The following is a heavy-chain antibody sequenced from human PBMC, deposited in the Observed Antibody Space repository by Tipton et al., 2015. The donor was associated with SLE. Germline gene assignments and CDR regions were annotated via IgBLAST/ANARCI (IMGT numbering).Heavy chain of an antibody. D-gene: IGHD2-8*02. J-gene: IGHJ6*02. CDR1: GFNLRSHW. V-gene: IGHV3-74*01. CDR3: GTTSTDSGMDV. Sequence: SLRLSCAASGFNLRSHWMHWVRQAPGKGLVWVSRINTDGSSTSYADSVKGRFTISRDNAKNTLYLQINSLRAEDTAVYSCGTTSTDSGMDVWGQGTTVTFSS. CDR2: INTDGSST.